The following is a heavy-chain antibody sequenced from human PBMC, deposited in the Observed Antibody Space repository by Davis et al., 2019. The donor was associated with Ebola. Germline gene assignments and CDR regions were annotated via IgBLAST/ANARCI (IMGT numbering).Heavy chain of an antibody. CDR3: AKMEMTTVTTFDY. Sequence: GESLKISCAASGFTFSSYAMSWVRQAPGKGLEWVSAICGCAGGGRTYYADSVKGRFTISRDNFKNTLYLQMDSLRAEDTAVYYCAKMEMTTVTTFDYWGQGTLVTVSS. V-gene: IGHV3-23*01. CDR1: GFTFSSYA. J-gene: IGHJ4*02. CDR2: ICGCAGGGRT. D-gene: IGHD4-17*01.